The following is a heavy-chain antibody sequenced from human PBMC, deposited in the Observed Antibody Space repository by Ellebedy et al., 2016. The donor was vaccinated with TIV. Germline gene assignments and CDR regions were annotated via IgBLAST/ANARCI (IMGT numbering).Heavy chain of an antibody. V-gene: IGHV1-18*01. D-gene: IGHD3-9*01. Sequence: ASVKVSCXASGYSFTSYGISWVRQAPGQGLEWMGWIRGYNGDTNYAQNFQGRVTMTADAATRTLYMELRSLASDDTAVYYCSRDLHEWAYTILSGHWGQGTLVTVS. CDR1: GYSFTSYG. CDR3: SRDLHEWAYTILSGH. J-gene: IGHJ1*01. CDR2: IRGYNGDT.